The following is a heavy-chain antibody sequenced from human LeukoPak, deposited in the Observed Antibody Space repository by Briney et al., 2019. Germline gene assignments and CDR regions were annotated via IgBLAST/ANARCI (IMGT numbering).Heavy chain of an antibody. CDR2: INPSGGST. CDR1: GYTFTSYY. D-gene: IGHD3-16*01. J-gene: IGHJ5*02. V-gene: IGHV1-46*01. Sequence: ASVKVSCKASGYTFTSYYMHWVRQAPGQGLEWMGIINPSGGSTSYAQKFQGRVTMTRDMSTSTVYMELSSLRSEDTAVYYCARGSSYDYALGWFDPWGQGTLVTVSS. CDR3: ARGSSYDYALGWFDP.